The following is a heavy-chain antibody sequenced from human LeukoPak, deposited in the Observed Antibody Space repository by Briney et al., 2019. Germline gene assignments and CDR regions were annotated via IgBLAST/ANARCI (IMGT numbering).Heavy chain of an antibody. CDR2: INHSGST. CDR3: ASWNTGYSSGWYLN. V-gene: IGHV4-34*01. J-gene: IGHJ4*02. CDR1: GGSFSGYY. D-gene: IGHD6-19*01. Sequence: TSVTLSLTCAVYGGSFSGYYWSWIRQPPGKGLEWIGEINHSGSTNYNPPLKSRVTISVDTSKNQFSLKLSSVTAADTAVYYCASWNTGYSSGWYLNWGQGTLVTVSS.